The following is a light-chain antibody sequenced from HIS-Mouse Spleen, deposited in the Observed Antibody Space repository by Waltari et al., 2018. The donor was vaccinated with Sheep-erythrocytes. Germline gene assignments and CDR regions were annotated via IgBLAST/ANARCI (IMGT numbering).Light chain of an antibody. CDR3: QQFNNYPRT. CDR1: QGISSA. J-gene: IGKJ1*01. Sequence: AIQLTQSPSSLSASVGDRVTITCRASQGISSALAWYQQKPGKAPKLLIYDASRLESGIPSRFSGSGSGTDFTLTISSLQPEDFATYYCQQFNNYPRTFGQGTKVEIK. V-gene: IGKV1D-13*01. CDR2: DAS.